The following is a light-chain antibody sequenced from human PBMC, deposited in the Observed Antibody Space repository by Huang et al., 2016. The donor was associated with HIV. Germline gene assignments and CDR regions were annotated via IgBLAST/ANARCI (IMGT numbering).Light chain of an antibody. CDR1: QSIGDN. V-gene: IGKV3-15*01. Sequence: EIVVTQSPATVSVSPGGRATLPCRASQSIGDNVAWYQQKPGQAPTLLLYGASMRATVIPARFSGSGAGTEFTLTISSLQSEDFAVYYCHQYNNWPPAWTFGQGTKVEIK. CDR3: HQYNNWPPAWT. CDR2: GAS. J-gene: IGKJ1*01.